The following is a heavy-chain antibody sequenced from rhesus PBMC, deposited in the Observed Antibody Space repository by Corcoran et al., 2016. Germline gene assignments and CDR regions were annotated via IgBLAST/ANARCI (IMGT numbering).Heavy chain of an antibody. CDR2: IYGSGSST. V-gene: IGHV4-169*01. CDR3: ERGEYYYEDAFDF. CDR1: GGSTCCTY. D-gene: IGHD3-28*01. Sequence: QLQLQQSGPGLVKPSDTLFVTCPVSGGSTCCTYWSWFCQPPGKGLEWIGYIYGSGSSTNYNPSLKSRVTLSVDTSKNQLSLKLSSVTTADTAVYYCERGEYYYEDAFDFWGQGLRVTVSS. J-gene: IGHJ3*01.